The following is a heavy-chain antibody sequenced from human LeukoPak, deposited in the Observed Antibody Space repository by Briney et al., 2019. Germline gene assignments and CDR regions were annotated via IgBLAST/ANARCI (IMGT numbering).Heavy chain of an antibody. CDR1: GGSISSYY. J-gene: IGHJ4*02. V-gene: IGHV4-59*01. D-gene: IGHD6-13*01. CDR2: IYYSGST. CDR3: ARGHSSSWPDY. Sequence: PSETLSLTCTVTGGSISSYYWSWIRQPPGKGLEWIGYIYYSGSTNYNPSLKSRVTISVDTPKNQFSLKLSSVTAADTAVYYCARGHSSSWPDYWGQGTLVTVSS.